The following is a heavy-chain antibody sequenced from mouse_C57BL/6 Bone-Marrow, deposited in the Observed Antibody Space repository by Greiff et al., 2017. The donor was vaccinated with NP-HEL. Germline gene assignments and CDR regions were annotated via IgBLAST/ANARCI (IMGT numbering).Heavy chain of an antibody. CDR2: IYPGSGST. D-gene: IGHD2-1*01. Sequence: QVQLQQPGAELVKPGASVKLSCKASGYTFTSYWITWVKQRPGQGLEWIGDIYPGSGSTNYNEKFKSKATLTVDTSSSTAYMQLSSLTSEDSAVYYGARRGLWYAWFAYWGQGTLVTVSA. CDR3: ARRGLWYAWFAY. V-gene: IGHV1-55*01. CDR1: GYTFTSYW. J-gene: IGHJ3*01.